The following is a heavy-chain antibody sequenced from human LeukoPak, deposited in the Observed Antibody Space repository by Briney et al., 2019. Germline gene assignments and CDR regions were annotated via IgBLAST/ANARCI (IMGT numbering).Heavy chain of an antibody. CDR2: IYWNDDK. V-gene: IGHV2-5*01. D-gene: IGHD5-12*01. CDR3: AHGTYSGYDFDY. Sequence: SGPTLLKPTPTLMLTCTFSGFSLSTRGVGVGWIRQPPGKALEWLALIYWNDDKRYSPSLKSRLTITKDTSKNQVVLTMTNMDPVDTATYYCAHGTYSGYDFDYWGQGTLVTVSS. CDR1: GFSLSTRGVG. J-gene: IGHJ4*02.